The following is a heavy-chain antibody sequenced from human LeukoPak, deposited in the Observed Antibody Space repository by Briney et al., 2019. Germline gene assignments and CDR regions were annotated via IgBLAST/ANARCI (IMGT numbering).Heavy chain of an antibody. J-gene: IGHJ6*04. CDR2: ISSSSSYI. Sequence: GGSLRLSCAASGFTFSDYYMSWIRQAPGKGLEWVSSISSSSSYIYYADSVKGRFTISRDNAKNSLYLQMNSLRAEDTAVYYCATLPPAGMDVWGKGTTVTVSS. V-gene: IGHV3-11*06. CDR1: GFTFSDYY. D-gene: IGHD2-15*01. CDR3: ATLPPAGMDV.